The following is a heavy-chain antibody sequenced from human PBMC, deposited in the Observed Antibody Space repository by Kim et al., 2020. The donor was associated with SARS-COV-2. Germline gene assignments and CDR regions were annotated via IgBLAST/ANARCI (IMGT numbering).Heavy chain of an antibody. Sequence: GGSLRLSCAASGFTFSSYAMSWVRQAPGKGLEWVSAISGSGGSTYYADSVKGRFTISRDNSKNTLYLQMNSLRAEDTAVYYCAKDHGDSWFGDYYYGMDVWGQGTTVTVSS. D-gene: IGHD3-10*01. J-gene: IGHJ6*02. CDR3: AKDHGDSWFGDYYYGMDV. CDR2: ISGSGGST. V-gene: IGHV3-23*01. CDR1: GFTFSSYA.